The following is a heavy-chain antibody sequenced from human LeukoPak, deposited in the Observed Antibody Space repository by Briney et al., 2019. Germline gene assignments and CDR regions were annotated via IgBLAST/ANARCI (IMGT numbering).Heavy chain of an antibody. Sequence: PGGSLRLSCVASGFSFSDSVIHWVRQAPGKGLEWVAVIWYDGSNKYYADSVKGRFTISRDNSKNTLYLQMNSLRAEDTAVYYCARSRGGSISCPDYWGQGTLVTVSS. CDR3: ARSRGGSISCPDY. CDR1: GFSFSDSV. CDR2: IWYDGSNK. J-gene: IGHJ4*02. D-gene: IGHD3-10*01. V-gene: IGHV3-33*08.